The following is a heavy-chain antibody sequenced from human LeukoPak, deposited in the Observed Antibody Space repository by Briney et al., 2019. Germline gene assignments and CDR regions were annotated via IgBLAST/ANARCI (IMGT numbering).Heavy chain of an antibody. CDR1: GGSIGSHY. J-gene: IGHJ4*02. D-gene: IGHD3-16*01. V-gene: IGHV4-59*11. CDR3: ARGGVLKSVDY. Sequence: PSETLSLTCTVSGGSIGSHYWTWIRQTPGEGLEWIGYVYDIGSTKYNPSLKSRVTISVDTSKNQFSLRLSSVTAADTAVYYCARGGVLKSVDYWGQGTLVAVPS. CDR2: VYDIGST.